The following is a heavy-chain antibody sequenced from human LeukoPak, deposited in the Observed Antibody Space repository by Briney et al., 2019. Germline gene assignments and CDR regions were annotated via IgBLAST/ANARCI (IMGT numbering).Heavy chain of an antibody. CDR3: AKSGYNRFDY. CDR2: FSGSGGDI. Sequence: GGSLRLSCAASGFTFSSYAMSWVRQAPGKGLEWVSAFSGSGGDIYYADSVKGRFTISRDNSKNTLYLQMNSLRAEDTAVYYCAKSGYNRFDYWGQGTLVTVSS. J-gene: IGHJ4*02. CDR1: GFTFSSYA. D-gene: IGHD5-24*01. V-gene: IGHV3-23*01.